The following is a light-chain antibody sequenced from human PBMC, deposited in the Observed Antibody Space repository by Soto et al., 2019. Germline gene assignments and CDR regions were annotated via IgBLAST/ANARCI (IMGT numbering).Light chain of an antibody. CDR2: GAS. V-gene: IGKV3-20*01. Sequence: EFVLTQSPGPLSLSPGERATLSCRASQSVRSNYLAWYQQKPGQSPRLLIYGASNRATGIPDRFSGSGSGTDFTLTISRLEPEDFAVFYCQHYGSSAYTFGQGTTLEIK. CDR3: QHYGSSAYT. J-gene: IGKJ2*01. CDR1: QSVRSNY.